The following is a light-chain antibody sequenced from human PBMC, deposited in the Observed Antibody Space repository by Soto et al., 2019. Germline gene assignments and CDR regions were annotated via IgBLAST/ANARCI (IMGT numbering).Light chain of an antibody. V-gene: IGLV2-14*01. Sequence: QSALTQPASVSGSPGQSITISCTGTNSDVGGYKFVSWYQQHPGKAPKLMMYDVSNRPLGVSNRFSGSKSGNTASLTISGLQAEDEADYYCTSYTTSSTLVVFGGGTKLTVL. J-gene: IGLJ2*01. CDR3: TSYTTSSTLVV. CDR2: DVS. CDR1: NSDVGGYKF.